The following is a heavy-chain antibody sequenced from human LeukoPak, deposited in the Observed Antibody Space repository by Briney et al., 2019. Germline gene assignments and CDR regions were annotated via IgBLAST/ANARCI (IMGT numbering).Heavy chain of an antibody. Sequence: SLKVSCKASGGTFSSYAISWVRQAPGQGLEWMGRIIPIFSTANYAQKLQGRVTMTTDTSTSTAYMELRSLRSDDTAVYYCARAVPPNLEWFYYWGQGTLVTVSS. CDR3: ARAVPPNLEWFYY. J-gene: IGHJ4*02. CDR1: GGTFSSYA. D-gene: IGHD3-3*01. V-gene: IGHV1-69*05. CDR2: IIPIFSTA.